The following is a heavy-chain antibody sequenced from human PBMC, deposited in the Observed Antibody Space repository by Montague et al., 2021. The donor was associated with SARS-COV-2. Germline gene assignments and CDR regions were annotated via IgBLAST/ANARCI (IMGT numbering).Heavy chain of an antibody. V-gene: IGHV4-34*01. CDR2: INHSGTT. CDR1: GGSFSGYY. J-gene: IGHJ4*02. CDR3: ARWDPQTLTLIGLRGKSASDY. D-gene: IGHD4-23*01. Sequence: SETLSLTCAVYGGSFSGYYWTWIRQSPGKGLEWIAEINHSGTTNYNFNPSLRSRVTISVGTSKSQSSLKLSSVTAADTGVYYCARWDPQTLTLIGLRGKSASDYWGQGTLVTVSS.